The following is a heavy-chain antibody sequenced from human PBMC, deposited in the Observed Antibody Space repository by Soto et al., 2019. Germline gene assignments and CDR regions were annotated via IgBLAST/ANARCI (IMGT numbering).Heavy chain of an antibody. CDR1: GFTFSDHY. CDR2: SKNKADSYTT. V-gene: IGHV3-72*01. Sequence: EVQLVESGGGLVQPGGSLRLSCAASGFTFSDHYMDWVRQAPGKGLEWVGRSKNKADSYTTEYAASVKGRLTISRDASKNSLFLQMNSLKTEDTAVYYFTVLFSGNDFAAAWGQGILVTVSS. CDR3: TVLFSGNDFAAA. D-gene: IGHD2-15*01. J-gene: IGHJ4*02.